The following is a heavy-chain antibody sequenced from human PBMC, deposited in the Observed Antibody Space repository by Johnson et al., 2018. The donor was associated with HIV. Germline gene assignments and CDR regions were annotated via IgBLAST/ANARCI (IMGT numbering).Heavy chain of an antibody. V-gene: IGHV3-30*02. CDR1: GFTFSSYG. Sequence: QEQLVESGGGVVQPGRSLRLSCAASGFTFSSYGMHWVRQAPGKGLEWVAFIRYDGSNKYYADSVKGRFPISRDNSKNTLYLQMNSLRAEYTAVYYCARESRLGPLAHAFDIWGQGTMVTVSS. J-gene: IGHJ3*02. CDR3: ARESRLGPLAHAFDI. CDR2: IRYDGSNK. D-gene: IGHD7-27*01.